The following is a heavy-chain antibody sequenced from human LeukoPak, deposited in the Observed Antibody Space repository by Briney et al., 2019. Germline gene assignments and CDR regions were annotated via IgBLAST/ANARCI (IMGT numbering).Heavy chain of an antibody. V-gene: IGHV4-61*02. CDR3: ARVRWNAADY. J-gene: IGHJ4*02. CDR2: IYTSGST. Sequence: SETLSLTCTVSGGSISGGSYYWSWIRQPAWKGLEWIGRIYTSGSTNYNPSLKSRVTISVDTSKNQFSLKLSSVTAADTAVYYCARVRWNAADYWGQGTLVTVSS. CDR1: GGSISGGSYY. D-gene: IGHD1-1*01.